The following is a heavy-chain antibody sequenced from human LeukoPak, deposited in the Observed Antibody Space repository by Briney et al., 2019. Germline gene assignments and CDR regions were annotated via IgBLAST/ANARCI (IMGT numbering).Heavy chain of an antibody. V-gene: IGHV1-2*02. Sequence: ASVKVSCKASGYTFTGYYMHWVRQAPGQGLEWMGWINPNSGGTNYAQKFQGRVTMTRDTSISTAYMELSRLRSDDTAVYYCARGPEYSSGWEYFQHWGRGTLVTVSS. CDR1: GYTFTGYY. CDR2: INPNSGGT. J-gene: IGHJ1*01. D-gene: IGHD6-19*01. CDR3: ARGPEYSSGWEYFQH.